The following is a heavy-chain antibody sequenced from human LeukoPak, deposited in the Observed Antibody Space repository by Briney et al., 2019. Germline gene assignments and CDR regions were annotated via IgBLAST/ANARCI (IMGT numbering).Heavy chain of an antibody. V-gene: IGHV3-21*01. D-gene: IGHD6-13*01. CDR1: GFTFSSYS. J-gene: IGHJ5*02. CDR3: AKGGSSSHNWFDP. Sequence: GGSLRLSCAASGFTFSSYSMNWVRQAPGKGLEWVSSISSSSSYIYYADSVKGRFTISRDNAKNSLYLQMNSLRAEDTAFYYCAKGGSSSHNWFDPWGQGTRVTVSS. CDR2: ISSSSSYI.